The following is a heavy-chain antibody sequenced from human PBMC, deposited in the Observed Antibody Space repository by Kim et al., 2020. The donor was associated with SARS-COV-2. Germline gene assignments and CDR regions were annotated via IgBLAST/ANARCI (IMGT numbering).Heavy chain of an antibody. D-gene: IGHD3-3*01. CDR2: IYYSGST. V-gene: IGHV4-59*08. CDR3: ARLRFLEWLDPGPKFDP. Sequence: SETLSLTCTVSGGSISSYYWSWIRQPPGKGLEWIGYIYYSGSTNYNPSLKSRVTISVDTSKNQFSLKLSSVTAADTDVYYCARLRFLEWLDPGPKFDPWGQGTVVTVSS. CDR1: GGSISSYY. J-gene: IGHJ5*02.